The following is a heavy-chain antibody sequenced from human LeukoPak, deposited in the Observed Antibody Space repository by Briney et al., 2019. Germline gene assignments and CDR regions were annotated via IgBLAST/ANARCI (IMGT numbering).Heavy chain of an antibody. CDR1: GFTFRRYH. Sequence: KPGGPLRLLCAASGFTFRRYHMHCVPQGPGKALEGVSCICSSSSYIYYADSVKGRFTISRDNAKNSLYLQVNSLRAEDTAVYYCARGEDSYGPPDYYYYMDVWGKGTTVTVSS. CDR2: ICSSSSYI. CDR3: ARGEDSYGPPDYYYYMDV. J-gene: IGHJ6*03. D-gene: IGHD5-18*01. V-gene: IGHV3-21*01.